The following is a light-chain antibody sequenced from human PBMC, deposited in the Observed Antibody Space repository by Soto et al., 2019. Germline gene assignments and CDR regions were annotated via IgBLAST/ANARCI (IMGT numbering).Light chain of an antibody. Sequence: DIQMTQSPSSLSASVGDRVTITCQASQDISKSLNWYQQKPGQAPKLLIYLTSNLERGVPSRFSGSGSGTHFSLTISSLQPADLATYFCQQYDSVPYTFGQGTMLDMK. CDR1: QDISKS. CDR2: LTS. V-gene: IGKV1-33*01. CDR3: QQYDSVPYT. J-gene: IGKJ2*01.